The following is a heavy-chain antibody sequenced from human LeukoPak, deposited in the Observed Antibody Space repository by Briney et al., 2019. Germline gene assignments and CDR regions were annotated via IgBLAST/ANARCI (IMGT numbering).Heavy chain of an antibody. J-gene: IGHJ6*03. CDR1: GFSVGVYS. D-gene: IGHD5-12*01. CDR2: INQDGSEK. V-gene: IGHV3-7*01. Sequence: GGSLRLSCAASGFSVGVYSMSWVRQAPGKGLEWVTTINQDGSEKFYVDSVKGRFTISRDDAKNSLYLQMNSLRAEDTAVYYCTRDMVAIYYCSYMDVWGKGTTVTVSS. CDR3: TRDMVAIYYCSYMDV.